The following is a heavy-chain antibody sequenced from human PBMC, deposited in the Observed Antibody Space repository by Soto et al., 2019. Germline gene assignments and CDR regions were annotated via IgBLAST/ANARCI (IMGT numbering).Heavy chain of an antibody. CDR1: GGAISGYY. CDR3: ARARITAAGNHDAFDI. Sequence: KPSETLSLTCTVSGGAISGYYWSWIRQPAGKGLEWIGRIYTSGSTNYNPSLKSRVTMSVDTSKNQFSLKLTSVTAADTAVYYCARARITAAGNHDAFDIWGQGTMVTVSS. CDR2: IYTSGST. D-gene: IGHD6-13*01. V-gene: IGHV4-4*07. J-gene: IGHJ3*02.